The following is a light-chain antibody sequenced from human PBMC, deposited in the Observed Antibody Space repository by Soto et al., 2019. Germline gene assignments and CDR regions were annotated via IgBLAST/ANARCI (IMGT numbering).Light chain of an antibody. CDR3: QQYNNLPPDT. CDR1: QSVNKN. CDR2: GAS. Sequence: EIILTPSPASLSVSPGERATLSCRASQSVNKNLAWYQQKPGQAPRLLIYGASTRATGIPGRFRGSGSGTEFTLTIPSLQSEDFAVYFCQQYNNLPPDTFGQGTKLEIK. V-gene: IGKV3-15*01. J-gene: IGKJ2*01.